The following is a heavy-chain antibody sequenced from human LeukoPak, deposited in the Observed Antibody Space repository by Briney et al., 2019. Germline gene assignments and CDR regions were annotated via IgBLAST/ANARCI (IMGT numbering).Heavy chain of an antibody. J-gene: IGHJ4*02. D-gene: IGHD3-22*01. V-gene: IGHV3-66*01. Sequence: GGSLRLSCAASGFTVSSNYMSWVRQAPGKGLGWVSVIYSGGSTYYADSVKGRCTISRDNSKNTLYLQMNSLRAEDTAVYYCARGFFTMIVVFDYWGQGTLVTVSS. CDR3: ARGFFTMIVVFDY. CDR2: IYSGGST. CDR1: GFTVSSNY.